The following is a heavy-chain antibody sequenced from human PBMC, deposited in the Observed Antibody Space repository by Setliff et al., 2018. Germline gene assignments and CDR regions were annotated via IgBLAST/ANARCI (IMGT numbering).Heavy chain of an antibody. CDR2: IYPGDSDT. D-gene: IGHD5-18*01. J-gene: IGHJ6*02. CDR1: GYSFTSYW. Sequence: GESLKISCKGSGYSFTSYWIGWVRQMPGKGLEWMGVIYPGDSDTRYSPSFQGQVTISADKSISTAYLQWSSLKASDTAMYYCARVTPDYYYYYGMDVWGQGTTVTVPS. CDR3: ARVTPDYYYYYGMDV. V-gene: IGHV5-51*01.